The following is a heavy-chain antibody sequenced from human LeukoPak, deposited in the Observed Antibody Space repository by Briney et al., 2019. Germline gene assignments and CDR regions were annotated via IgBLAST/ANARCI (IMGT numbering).Heavy chain of an antibody. D-gene: IGHD2-2*01. J-gene: IGHJ1*01. V-gene: IGHV3-30*18. CDR1: GFTFSSYG. CDR2: ISYDENNI. CDR3: AKASCSSTRCYEYFQH. Sequence: PGGSLRLSCAASGFTFSSYGMHWVRQAPGKGLEWVAVISYDENNIYYADSVKGRFTISRDNSKNTLYLQMNSLTAEDTAVYYCAKASCSSTRCYEYFQHWGQGTLVTVSS.